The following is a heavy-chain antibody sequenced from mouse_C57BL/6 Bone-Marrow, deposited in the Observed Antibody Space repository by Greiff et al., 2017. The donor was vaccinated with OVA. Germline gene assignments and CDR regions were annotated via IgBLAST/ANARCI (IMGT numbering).Heavy chain of an antibody. CDR1: GYTFTSYW. J-gene: IGHJ3*01. CDR2: IDPSDSYT. D-gene: IGHD2-4*01. Sequence: QVHVKQSGAELVKPGASVKLSCKASGYTFTSYWMQWVKQRPGQGLEWIGEIDPSDSYTNYNQKFKGKATLTVDTSSSTAYMQLSSLTSEDSAVYYCARIYYDYDDWFAYWGQGTLVTVSA. V-gene: IGHV1-50*01. CDR3: ARIYYDYDDWFAY.